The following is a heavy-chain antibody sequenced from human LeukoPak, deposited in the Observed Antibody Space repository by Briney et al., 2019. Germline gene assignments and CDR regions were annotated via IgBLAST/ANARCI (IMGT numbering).Heavy chain of an antibody. CDR1: GFTFSSYS. J-gene: IGHJ5*02. V-gene: IGHV3-21*01. Sequence: GGSLRLSCAASGFTFSSYSMNWVRQAPGKGLEWVSSISSSSSYIYYADSVKGRFTIPRDNAKNSLYLQMNSLRAEDTAVYYCARDGIQDCNSTSCYGGWFDPWGQGTLVTVSS. CDR3: ARDGIQDCNSTSCYGGWFDP. D-gene: IGHD2-2*01. CDR2: ISSSSSYI.